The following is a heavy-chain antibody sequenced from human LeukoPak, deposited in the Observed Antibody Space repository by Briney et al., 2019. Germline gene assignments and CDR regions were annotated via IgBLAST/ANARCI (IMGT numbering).Heavy chain of an antibody. V-gene: IGHV3-21*04. J-gene: IGHJ6*02. Sequence: GGSLRLSCAVSGFTFTPYSMNWVRQAPGKGLEWVSSISSDSNYIYYADSVKGRFTSSRDNAKNSLYLQMNSLTAEDTAVHYCASQFLGYCSSTSCLNYYYYGMDVWGQGTTVTVSS. CDR2: ISSDSNYI. CDR1: GFTFTPYS. D-gene: IGHD2-2*01. CDR3: ASQFLGYCSSTSCLNYYYYGMDV.